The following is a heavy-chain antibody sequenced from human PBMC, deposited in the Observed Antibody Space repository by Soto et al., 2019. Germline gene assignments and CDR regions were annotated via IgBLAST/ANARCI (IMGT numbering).Heavy chain of an antibody. V-gene: IGHV1-3*01. CDR1: GYTFTSYA. D-gene: IGHD5-18*01. J-gene: IGHJ6*02. CDR2: INAGNGNT. Sequence: ASVKVSCKASGYTFTSYAMHWVRQAPGQRLEWMGWINAGNGNTKYSQKFQGRVTITRDTSASTAYMELSSLRSEDTAVYYCARGSGTAMEVYYYYYGMDVWGQGTTVTVSS. CDR3: ARGSGTAMEVYYYYYGMDV.